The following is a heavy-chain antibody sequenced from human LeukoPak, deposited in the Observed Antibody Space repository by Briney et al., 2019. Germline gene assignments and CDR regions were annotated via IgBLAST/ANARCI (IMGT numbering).Heavy chain of an antibody. CDR2: ISYDGSNK. V-gene: IGHV3-30*04. Sequence: PGGSLRLSCAASGFTFSSYAMDWVRQAPGKGLEWVAVISYDGSNKYYADSVKGRFTISRDNSKNALYLQMNSLRAEDTAVYYCARDFRPVVGVGGTFDYWGQGTLVTVSS. J-gene: IGHJ4*02. CDR3: ARDFRPVVGVGGTFDY. D-gene: IGHD2-2*01. CDR1: GFTFSSYA.